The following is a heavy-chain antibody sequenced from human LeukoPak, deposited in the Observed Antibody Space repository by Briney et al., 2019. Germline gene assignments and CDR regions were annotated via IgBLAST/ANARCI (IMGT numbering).Heavy chain of an antibody. D-gene: IGHD6-19*01. J-gene: IGHJ4*02. V-gene: IGHV3-23*01. Sequence: GGSLRLSCAASGFTFSSYVMSWVRQAPGKGLEWVSGISGSGGSTYYADSVKGRFTISRDNSKNTLYLQMNSLRAEDTAVYYCAKDHSSGWPTYFDYWGQGTLVTVSS. CDR1: GFTFSSYV. CDR3: AKDHSSGWPTYFDY. CDR2: ISGSGGST.